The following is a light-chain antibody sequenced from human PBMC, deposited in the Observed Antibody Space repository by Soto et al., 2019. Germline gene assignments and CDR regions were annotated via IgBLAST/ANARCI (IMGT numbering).Light chain of an antibody. CDR1: SGHSNYA. Sequence: QLVLTQSPSASASLGASVKLTCTLSSGHSNYAIAWHQQQSEKGPRYLMKLNSDGSHSKGGGIPDRFSGSSSGAERYLTISSLQSEDEAVYYCQTWGSGIVVFGGGTKLTVL. CDR3: QTWGSGIVV. CDR2: LNSDGSH. V-gene: IGLV4-69*01. J-gene: IGLJ2*01.